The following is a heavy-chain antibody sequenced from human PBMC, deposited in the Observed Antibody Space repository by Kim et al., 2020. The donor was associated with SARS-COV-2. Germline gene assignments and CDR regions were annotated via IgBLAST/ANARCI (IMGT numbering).Heavy chain of an antibody. CDR1: GFTFSSYA. V-gene: IGHV3-23*01. CDR2: ISGSGGST. J-gene: IGHJ4*02. Sequence: GGSLRLSCAASGFTFSSYAMSWVRQAPGKGLEWVSAISGSGGSTYYADSVKGRFTISRDNSKNTLYLQMNSLRAEDTAVYYCAKRRAPSGDSYGYAPFDYWGQGTLVTVSS. D-gene: IGHD5-18*01. CDR3: AKRRAPSGDSYGYAPFDY.